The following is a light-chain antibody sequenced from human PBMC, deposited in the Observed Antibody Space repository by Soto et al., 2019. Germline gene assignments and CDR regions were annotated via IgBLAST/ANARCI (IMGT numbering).Light chain of an antibody. J-gene: IGKJ1*01. CDR3: QPSYSTPRT. CDR2: AAS. Sequence: DIQMTQSPSSLSASVGDRVTITCRASQSISSYLNWYQQKPGKAPKLLIYAASSLQSGVPSRFSGSGSGTDFTLTISSLQPDDFATYYCQPSYSTPRTFGQGTKVEIK. CDR1: QSISSY. V-gene: IGKV1-39*01.